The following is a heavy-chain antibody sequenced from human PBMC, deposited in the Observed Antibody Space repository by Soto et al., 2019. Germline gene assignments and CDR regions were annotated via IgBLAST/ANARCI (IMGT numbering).Heavy chain of an antibody. D-gene: IGHD3-9*01. V-gene: IGHV5-51*01. CDR1: GYSFTSYW. Sequence: GESLKISCKGSGYSFTSYWIGWVRQMPGKGLEWMGIIYPGDSDTRYSPSFQGQVTISADKSISTAYLQWSSLKASDTAMYYCARLLGVRYFDWLLQLHWFDPWGQGTLVTVSS. J-gene: IGHJ5*02. CDR2: IYPGDSDT. CDR3: ARLLGVRYFDWLLQLHWFDP.